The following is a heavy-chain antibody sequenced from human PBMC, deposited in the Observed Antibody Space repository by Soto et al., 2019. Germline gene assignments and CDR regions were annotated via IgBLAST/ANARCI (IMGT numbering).Heavy chain of an antibody. CDR2: VRSKIHNYAT. CDR1: GFTFSRSD. D-gene: IGHD2-15*01. V-gene: IGHV3-73*02. Sequence: QLVESGGGLVQAGGSLSLSCSASGFTFSRSDLHWVRQAPGKGLEGVGRVRSKIHNYATSFADPVRGMFTISRNDSDNTVSLEMSGLKSEDPALYYCSRQEEGRRIVFYGMDVWGQGTTVTVSS. J-gene: IGHJ6*02. CDR3: SRQEEGRRIVFYGMDV.